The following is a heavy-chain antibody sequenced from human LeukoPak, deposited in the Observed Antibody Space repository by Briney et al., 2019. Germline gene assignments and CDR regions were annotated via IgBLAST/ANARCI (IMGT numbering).Heavy chain of an antibody. D-gene: IGHD1/OR15-1a*01. Sequence: SQTLSLTCTVSGGSISSGDYYWSWIRQPPGKGLEWIGYIYYSRSTYYNPSLKSRVTISVDTSKNQFSLKLSSVTAADTAVYYCPRVDENKQYGGMDVWGQGTTVTVSS. CDR2: IYYSRST. CDR3: PRVDENKQYGGMDV. J-gene: IGHJ6*02. V-gene: IGHV4-30-4*01. CDR1: GGSISSGDYY.